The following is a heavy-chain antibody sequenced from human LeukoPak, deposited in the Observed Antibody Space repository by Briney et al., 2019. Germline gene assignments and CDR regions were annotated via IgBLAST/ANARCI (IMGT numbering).Heavy chain of an antibody. J-gene: IGHJ4*02. CDR1: GGSISSYY. D-gene: IGHD6-13*01. CDR3: ARDGQQLTRSPYYFDY. V-gene: IGHV4-59*01. CDR2: IYYSGST. Sequence: PSETLSLTCTVSGGSISSYYWSWIRQPPGKGLEWIGYIYYSGSTNYNPSLKSRVTISVDTSKNQFSLKLSSVTAADTAVYYCARDGQQLTRSPYYFDYWGQGTLVTVSS.